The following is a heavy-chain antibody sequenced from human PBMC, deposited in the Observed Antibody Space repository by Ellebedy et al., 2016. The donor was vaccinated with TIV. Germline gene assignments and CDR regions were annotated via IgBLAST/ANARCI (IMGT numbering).Heavy chain of an antibody. CDR3: ARVRQGSGGYNF. Sequence: GESLKISCAASGFTFSDYYMSWIRQAPGKGLEWMSYISSSVTTVYYADSVKGRFTISRDNAKNSLYLQMNSLRVEDTAMYYCARVRQGSGGYNFWGQGTLVTVSS. J-gene: IGHJ4*02. V-gene: IGHV3-11*01. D-gene: IGHD5-12*01. CDR1: GFTFSDYY. CDR2: ISSSVTTV.